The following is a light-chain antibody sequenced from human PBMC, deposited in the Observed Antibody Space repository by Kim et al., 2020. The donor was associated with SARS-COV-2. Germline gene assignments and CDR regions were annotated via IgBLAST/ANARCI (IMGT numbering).Light chain of an antibody. Sequence: DIQMTQSPSSLSASVGDRVTITCRASKSISSYLNWYQQKPGKAPKLLIYAASSLQSGVPSRFSGSGSGTDFTLTISSLQPEDFATYYCQQSYNTPRTFGQGTKVDIK. CDR1: KSISSY. J-gene: IGKJ1*01. CDR3: QQSYNTPRT. CDR2: AAS. V-gene: IGKV1-39*01.